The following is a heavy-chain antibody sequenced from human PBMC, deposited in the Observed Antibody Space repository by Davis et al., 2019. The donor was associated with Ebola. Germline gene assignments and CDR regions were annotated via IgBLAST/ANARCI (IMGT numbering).Heavy chain of an antibody. CDR1: GCTFSSYT. CDR3: ARGVGATPYGMDV. J-gene: IGHJ6*02. D-gene: IGHD1-26*01. V-gene: IGHV1-69*02. Sequence: SVKVSCKASGCTFSSYTTSWVRQAPGQGLEWMGRIIPILGITSYAQKFQGRVTMTRDTSTSTVYMELSSLRSEDTAVYYCARGVGATPYGMDVWGQGTTVTVSS. CDR2: IIPILGIT.